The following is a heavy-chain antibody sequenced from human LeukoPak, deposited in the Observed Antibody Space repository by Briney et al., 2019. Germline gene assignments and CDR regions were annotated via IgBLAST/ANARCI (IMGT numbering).Heavy chain of an antibody. CDR3: VRGGTQRWAYFDT. CDR1: SGSISNYY. Sequence: SETLSLNCTVSSGSISNYYWFWVRQPPGQGLEWIGYVFYTGSTSYNPSLRDRVTISVDTSNNQFSLRLRSITAADTAVYYCVRGGTQRWAYFDTWGQGTPATVSS. J-gene: IGHJ4*02. D-gene: IGHD1-1*01. CDR2: VFYTGST. V-gene: IGHV4-59*01.